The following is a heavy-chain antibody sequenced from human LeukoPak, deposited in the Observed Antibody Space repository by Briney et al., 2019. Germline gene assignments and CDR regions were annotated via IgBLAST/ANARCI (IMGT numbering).Heavy chain of an antibody. D-gene: IGHD2-2*02. Sequence: SETLSLTCTVSGGSISSYYWSWIRQPPGKGLEWIGYIYYSGSTNYNPSLKSRVTISVDTSKNQFSLKLSSVTAAHTAVYYCARGGGEYQLLYPKNWFDPWGQGTRVTVSS. CDR3: ARGGGEYQLLYPKNWFDP. V-gene: IGHV4-59*08. J-gene: IGHJ5*02. CDR1: GGSISSYY. CDR2: IYYSGST.